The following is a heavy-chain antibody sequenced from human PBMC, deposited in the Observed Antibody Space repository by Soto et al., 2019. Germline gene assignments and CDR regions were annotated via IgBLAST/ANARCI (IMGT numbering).Heavy chain of an antibody. D-gene: IGHD2-21*01. V-gene: IGHV3-7*04. Sequence: EVHLVESGGGLVQPGGSLRLSCAASGFTFSGYWMTWVRQAPGKGLEGVANMSPDGREQYYVDSVKGRFTISRDNAKNSLYLQMKSLRGEDTALYYCTRDLNHDCGPWGQGTQVIVSS. CDR2: MSPDGREQ. CDR1: GFTFSGYW. J-gene: IGHJ5*02. CDR3: TRDLNHDCGP.